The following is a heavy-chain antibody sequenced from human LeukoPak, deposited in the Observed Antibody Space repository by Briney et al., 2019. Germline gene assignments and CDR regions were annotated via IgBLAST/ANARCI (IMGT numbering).Heavy chain of an antibody. V-gene: IGHV4-38-2*02. CDR3: ARSGYSYGHDY. CDR2: IYHSGST. J-gene: IGHJ4*02. Sequence: SETLSLTCTVSGYSISSGYYWGWIRQPPGKGLEWIGSIYHSGSTYYNPSLKSRVTISVDTSKNQFSLKLSSVTAADTAVYYCARSGYSYGHDYWGQGTLVTVSS. CDR1: GYSISSGYY. D-gene: IGHD5-18*01.